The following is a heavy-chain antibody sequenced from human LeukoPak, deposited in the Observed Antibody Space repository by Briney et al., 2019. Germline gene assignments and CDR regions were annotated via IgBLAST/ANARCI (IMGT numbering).Heavy chain of an antibody. CDR2: IRSKAYGGTT. J-gene: IGHJ4*02. V-gene: IGHV3-49*04. Sequence: GGSLRLSCTASGFTFGDYAMSWVRQAPGKGLEWVGFIRSKAYGGTTEYAASVKGRFTISRDDSKSIAYLQMNSLRTEDTAVYYCTRTHCYYGSGSQLNWGQGTLVTVSS. D-gene: IGHD3-10*01. CDR1: GFTFGDYA. CDR3: TRTHCYYGSGSQLN.